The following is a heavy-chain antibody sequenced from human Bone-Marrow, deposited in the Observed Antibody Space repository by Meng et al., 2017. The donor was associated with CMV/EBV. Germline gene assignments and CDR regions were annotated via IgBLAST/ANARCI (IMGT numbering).Heavy chain of an antibody. J-gene: IGHJ1*01. CDR3: ARVRHCSSTSCYLLISTWLQH. V-gene: IGHV3-21*01. D-gene: IGHD2-2*01. Sequence: GGSLRLSCAASGFTFSSYSMNWVRQAPGKGLEWVSSISSSSSYIYYADSVKGRFTISRDNAKNSLYLQMNSLRAEDTAVYYCARVRHCSSTSCYLLISTWLQHWGQGTLVTVSS. CDR2: ISSSSSYI. CDR1: GFTFSSYS.